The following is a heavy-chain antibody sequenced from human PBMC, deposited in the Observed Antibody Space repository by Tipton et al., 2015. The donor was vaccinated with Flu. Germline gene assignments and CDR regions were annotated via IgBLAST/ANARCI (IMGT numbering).Heavy chain of an antibody. CDR3: ARDRVGDYSGFDP. J-gene: IGHJ5*02. CDR2: IYTSGST. V-gene: IGHV4-61*02. Sequence: TLSLTCTVSGGSISSGGYYWSWIRQPAGKGLEWIGRIYTSGSTNYNPSPKSRVTISVDTSKNQFSLKLSSVTAADTAVYYCARDRVGDYSGFDPWGQGTLVTVSS. CDR1: GGSISSGGYY. D-gene: IGHD4-17*01.